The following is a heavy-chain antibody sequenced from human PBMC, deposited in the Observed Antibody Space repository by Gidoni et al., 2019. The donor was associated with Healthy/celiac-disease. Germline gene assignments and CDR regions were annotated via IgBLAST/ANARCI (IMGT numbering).Heavy chain of an antibody. CDR1: GFPFAHYA. CDR3: AKDKSVAPRYYYGMDV. Sequence: EVQLVESGGVVVQPGGSLSLSCAASGFPFAHYAMHWVRQAPGKGLEWVSLISWDGGSTYYADSVKGRFTISRDNSKNSLYLQMNSLRAEDTALYYCAKDKSVAPRYYYGMDVWGQGTTVTVSS. D-gene: IGHD6-19*01. V-gene: IGHV3-43D*04. CDR2: ISWDGGST. J-gene: IGHJ6*02.